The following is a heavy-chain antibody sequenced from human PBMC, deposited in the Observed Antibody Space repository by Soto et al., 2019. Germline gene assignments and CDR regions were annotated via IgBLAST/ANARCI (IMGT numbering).Heavy chain of an antibody. CDR3: ARLAVVAPGANV. J-gene: IGHJ4*02. CDR2: ISYTGTT. Sequence: GLNHKPPGKGLEWIGSISYTGTTYYSPSLKSRVTISADTSKKQFSLRLDSATAADTAVYYCARLAVVAPGANVWGQGALVTVSS. D-gene: IGHD2-15*01. V-gene: IGHV4-39*01.